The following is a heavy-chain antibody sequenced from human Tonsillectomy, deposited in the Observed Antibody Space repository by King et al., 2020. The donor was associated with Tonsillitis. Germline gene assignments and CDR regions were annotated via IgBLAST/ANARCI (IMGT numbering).Heavy chain of an antibody. CDR2: ISYDGTLQ. CDR3: ARSLAGGEVDY. J-gene: IGHJ4*02. D-gene: IGHD2-15*01. Sequence: VQLVESGGGVVQPGKSLRLSCATSRFTFNTYSMHWVRPAPGKGVEGVAVISYDGTLQLYADSVKGRFTISRDNSKDTLYLQMNTLRVEDTAIYFCARSLAGGEVDYWGQGTLVTVSS. V-gene: IGHV3-30*01. CDR1: RFTFNTYS.